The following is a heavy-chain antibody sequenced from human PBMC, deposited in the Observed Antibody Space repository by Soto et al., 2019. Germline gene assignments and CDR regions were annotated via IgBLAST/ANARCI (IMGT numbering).Heavy chain of an antibody. CDR2: VNHGGTT. D-gene: IGHD3-3*01. V-gene: IGHV4-34*01. J-gene: IGHJ6*03. Sequence: QVQLQQWGAGLLKPSETLSLTCAVYGGSFSGYSWTWIRQAPGKGLEWIGDVNHGGTTNYNPSLKSRVTISVDTSKNQFSLELTSVTAADTAVYYCARAAVGIVGASTIYYYYYMDAWGKGTTVTVSS. CDR1: GGSFSGYS. CDR3: ARAAVGIVGASTIYYYYYMDA.